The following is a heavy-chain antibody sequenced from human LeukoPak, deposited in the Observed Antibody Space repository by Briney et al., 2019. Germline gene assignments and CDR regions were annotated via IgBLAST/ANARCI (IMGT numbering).Heavy chain of an antibody. D-gene: IGHD6-25*01. CDR1: AGSFSGYY. CDR2: INHSGST. V-gene: IGHV4-34*01. CDR3: ARERALQRVWEFDP. J-gene: IGHJ5*02. Sequence: SETLSLTCAVYAGSFSGYYWSWIRQPPGKGLEWIGEINHSGSTNYNPSLKSRVTVSVDTSKNQFSLKLSSVTAADTAVYYCARERALQRVWEFDPWGQGTLVTVSS.